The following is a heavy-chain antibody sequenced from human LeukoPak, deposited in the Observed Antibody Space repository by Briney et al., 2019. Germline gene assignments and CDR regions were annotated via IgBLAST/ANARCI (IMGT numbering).Heavy chain of an antibody. Sequence: PSETLSLTCTVSGGSISNYYWTWIRQPPGKGLEWIGEINHSGSTNYNPSLKSRVTISVDTSKNQFSLKLSSVTAADTAVYYCARGPNYGGNSKDFDYWGQGTLVTVSS. CDR1: GGSISNYY. D-gene: IGHD4-23*01. CDR3: ARGPNYGGNSKDFDY. V-gene: IGHV4-34*01. CDR2: INHSGST. J-gene: IGHJ4*02.